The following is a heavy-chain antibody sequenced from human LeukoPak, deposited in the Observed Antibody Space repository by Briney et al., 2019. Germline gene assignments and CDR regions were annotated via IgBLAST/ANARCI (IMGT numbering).Heavy chain of an antibody. V-gene: IGHV3-23*01. CDR2: ISGSGGST. CDR3: ASLAAAAGTGN. Sequence: GGSLRLSCAASGFTFSSYAMSWVRQAPGKGLEWVSAISGSGGSTYYADSVKGRFTISRDNSKNTLYLQMNSLRAEDTAVYFCASLAAAAGTGNWGQGILVTVSS. J-gene: IGHJ4*02. D-gene: IGHD6-13*01. CDR1: GFTFSSYA.